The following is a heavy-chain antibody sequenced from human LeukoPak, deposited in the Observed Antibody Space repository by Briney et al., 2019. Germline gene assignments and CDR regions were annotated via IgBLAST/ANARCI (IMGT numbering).Heavy chain of an antibody. V-gene: IGHV3-23*01. CDR2: ISGSGGST. CDR1: GFTFSNAW. CDR3: AKVVRSTFDY. J-gene: IGHJ4*02. Sequence: PGGTLRLSCAVSGFTFSNAWMSWVRQAPGKGLEWVSAISGSGGSTYYAASVKGRFTFSRDNSKNTLYVQMNSLRAEDTAVYYCAKVVRSTFDYWGQGTLVTVSS. D-gene: IGHD3-10*01.